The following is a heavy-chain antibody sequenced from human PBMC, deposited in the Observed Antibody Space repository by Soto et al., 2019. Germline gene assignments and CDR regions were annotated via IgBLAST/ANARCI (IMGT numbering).Heavy chain of an antibody. CDR3: ATTLYGSGSYYNSYPPLY. J-gene: IGHJ4*02. Sequence: ASVKVSCKASGYTVTSYTMHWVRQAPGQSLEWMGWINAGNGNTKYSEKFQGRVTITRDTSASTAYMEVNSLGSEDTAIYYCATTLYGSGSYYNSYPPLYWGQGTLVTVSS. V-gene: IGHV1-3*01. CDR2: INAGNGNT. D-gene: IGHD3-10*01. CDR1: GYTVTSYT.